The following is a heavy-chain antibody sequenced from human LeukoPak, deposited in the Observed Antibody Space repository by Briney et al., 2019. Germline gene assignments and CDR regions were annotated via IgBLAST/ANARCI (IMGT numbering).Heavy chain of an antibody. V-gene: IGHV3-7*01. J-gene: IGHJ4*02. CDR2: IKQDGSEK. CDR1: GFTFSSYW. Sequence: PGGSLRLSCAASGFTFSSYWMSWVRQAPGKGLEWVANIKQDGSEKYYVDSVKGRFTISRDNAKNSPYLQMNSLRAEDTAVYYCARVIPLGIAATYENDYWGQGTLVTVSS. D-gene: IGHD6-13*01. CDR3: ARVIPLGIAATYENDY.